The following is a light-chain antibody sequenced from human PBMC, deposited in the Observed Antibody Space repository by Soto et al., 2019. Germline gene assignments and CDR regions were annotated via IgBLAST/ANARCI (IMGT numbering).Light chain of an antibody. Sequence: DIQMTQSPSTTSAAVGDTVTITCRASQSISGYLAWYQQKPGKAPKLLSLESGVPSRFIGSGSGTGFTLTIISLQPDDSAYDYCQQYHSYPWTFGQGTRVEIK. CDR1: QSISGY. J-gene: IGKJ1*01. V-gene: IGKV1-5*01. CDR3: QQYHSYPWT.